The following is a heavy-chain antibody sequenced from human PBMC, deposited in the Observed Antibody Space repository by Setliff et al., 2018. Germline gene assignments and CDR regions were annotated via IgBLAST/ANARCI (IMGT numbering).Heavy chain of an antibody. CDR2: IKSKTDGGAI. D-gene: IGHD3-16*01. V-gene: IGHV3-15*01. CDR3: ATAITWTSTRRF. J-gene: IGHJ4*02. Sequence: GGSLRLSCAVSGLRFSDAWVSWVRQAPGKGLEWAGRIKSKTDGGAIDYGAPVKGRFTISRDDSGNTLYLQMNSLSTEDTAVYYCATAITWTSTRRFWGQGTLGTV. CDR1: GLRFSDAW.